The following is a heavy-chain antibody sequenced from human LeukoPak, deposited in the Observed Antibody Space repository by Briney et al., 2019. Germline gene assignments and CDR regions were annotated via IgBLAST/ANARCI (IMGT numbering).Heavy chain of an antibody. V-gene: IGHV4-4*07. D-gene: IGHD6-19*01. Sequence: SETLSLTCTVSGGSISSYYWGWIRQPAGKGLEWIGRIYTSGSTNYNPSLKSRVTMSVDTSKNQFSLKLSSVTAADTAVYYCAREKFDKYSSGWYDKVDYYYYYMDVWGKGTTVTVSS. J-gene: IGHJ6*03. CDR2: IYTSGST. CDR1: GGSISSYY. CDR3: AREKFDKYSSGWYDKVDYYYYYMDV.